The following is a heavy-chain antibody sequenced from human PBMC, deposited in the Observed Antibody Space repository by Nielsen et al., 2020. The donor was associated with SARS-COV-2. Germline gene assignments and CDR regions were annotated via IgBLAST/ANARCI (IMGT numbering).Heavy chain of an antibody. V-gene: IGHV4-39*07. CDR3: ARDAGGSGSNYNPAFDL. D-gene: IGHD3-10*01. CDR2: IYYSGST. J-gene: IGHJ4*02. Sequence: WIRQPPGKGLEWIGSIYYSGSTYYNPSLKSRVTISVDTSKNQFSLKLTSVTAADTAVYYCARDAGGSGSNYNPAFDLWGQGTLVTVSS.